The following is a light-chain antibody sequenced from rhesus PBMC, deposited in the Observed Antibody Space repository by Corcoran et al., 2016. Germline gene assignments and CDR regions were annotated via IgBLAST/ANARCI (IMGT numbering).Light chain of an antibody. Sequence: QAALTQPRSVSGSPGQSVTISCTGTSGDIGAYNYVSWYQQHPGTTPKLMIYEVNKRPSGVSDRFSGSKSGNTASLTISGLQAEDEADYYCNSYTFTNTVFGGGTRLLVL. CDR1: SGDIGAYNY. V-gene: IGLV2-32*02. CDR2: EVN. CDR3: NSYTFTNTV. J-gene: IGLJ2*01.